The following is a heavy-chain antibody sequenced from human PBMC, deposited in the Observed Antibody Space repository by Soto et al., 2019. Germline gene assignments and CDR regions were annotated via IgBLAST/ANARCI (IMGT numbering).Heavy chain of an antibody. CDR2: FDPEDGET. CDR1: GYTLTELS. D-gene: IGHD6-19*01. V-gene: IGHV1-24*01. J-gene: IGHJ4*02. Sequence: ASVKVSCKVSGYTLTELSMHWVRQAPGKGLEWMGGFDPEDGETIYAQKFQGRVTMTEDTSTDTAYMELSSLRSEDTAVYYCATAPLYHREYSGGWYNFDYWGQGTLVTVSS. CDR3: ATAPLYHREYSGGWYNFDY.